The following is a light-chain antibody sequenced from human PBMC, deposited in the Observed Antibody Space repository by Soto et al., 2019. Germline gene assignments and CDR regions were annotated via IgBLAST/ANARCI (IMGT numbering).Light chain of an antibody. Sequence: QSALTQPASVSGSPGQSITISCTGTSSDVGGYNYVSWYQHHPGKAPKLMIYDVSNRPSGVSNRFSGSKSGNTASLTISGLQPEAGADYDCGSYTTSNTRQIVFGGGTKVTV. CDR3: GSYTTSNTRQIV. V-gene: IGLV2-14*03. CDR1: SSDVGGYNY. J-gene: IGLJ1*01. CDR2: DVS.